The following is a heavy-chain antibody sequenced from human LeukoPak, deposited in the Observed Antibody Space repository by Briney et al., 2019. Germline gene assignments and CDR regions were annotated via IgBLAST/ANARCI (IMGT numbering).Heavy chain of an antibody. CDR1: GYSFTSYW. J-gene: IGHJ6*02. D-gene: IGHD5-12*01. Sequence: GESLKISCKGSGYSFTSYWIGWVRQMPGKGLEWMGIIYPGDSDTRYSPSFQGQVTISADKSISTAYLQWSSLKASDTAMYYCARLERYGGYDLNYYYYGMDVWGQGTTVTVSS. CDR2: IYPGDSDT. CDR3: ARLERYGGYDLNYYYYGMDV. V-gene: IGHV5-51*01.